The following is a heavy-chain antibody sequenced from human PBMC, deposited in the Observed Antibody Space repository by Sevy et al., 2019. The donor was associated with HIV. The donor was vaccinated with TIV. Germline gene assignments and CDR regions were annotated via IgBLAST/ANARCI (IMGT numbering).Heavy chain of an antibody. J-gene: IGHJ5*02. CDR3: ARGPLAKDYNWFDP. V-gene: IGHV1-18*04. Sequence: ASVKVSCKGSGYTFTFYDMSWVRHAPGKGLEWIGWIDTNNGNTKYGLKFQDRVTMTTDTSTTTAYLEVRSLRPDDTAFYYCARGPLAKDYNWFDPWGQGTQVTVSS. CDR2: IDTNNGNT. CDR1: GYTFTFYD.